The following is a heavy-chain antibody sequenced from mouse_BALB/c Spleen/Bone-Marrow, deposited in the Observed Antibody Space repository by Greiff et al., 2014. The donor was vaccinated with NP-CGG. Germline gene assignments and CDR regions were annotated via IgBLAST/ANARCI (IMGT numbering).Heavy chain of an antibody. Sequence: EVQLQQSGAELVKPGASVKLSCTASGFNVKDTYIHWVKQRPEQGLEWIGRIDPGNGNTKYDPKFQGKATITADTSSNTAYLQLSSLTSEDTAVYYCASYVYGYYFDYWGQGTTLTVSS. V-gene: IGHV14-3*02. CDR2: IDPGNGNT. CDR3: ASYVYGYYFDY. D-gene: IGHD2-2*01. CDR1: GFNVKDTY. J-gene: IGHJ2*01.